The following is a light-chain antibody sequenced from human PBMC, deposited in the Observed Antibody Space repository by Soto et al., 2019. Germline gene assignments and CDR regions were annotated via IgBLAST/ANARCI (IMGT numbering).Light chain of an antibody. J-gene: IGLJ1*01. CDR2: EVR. Sequence: QSALTQPDSVSGSPGQSIIIACTGTSSDIGAYHYVSWYQQHPGKAPKLMIYEVRNRPSGIANRFSASKSGNTASLTISGLQPEDEADYYCSSHSSSSTPYVFGSGTQLTV. CDR3: SSHSSSSTPYV. CDR1: SSDIGAYHY. V-gene: IGLV2-14*01.